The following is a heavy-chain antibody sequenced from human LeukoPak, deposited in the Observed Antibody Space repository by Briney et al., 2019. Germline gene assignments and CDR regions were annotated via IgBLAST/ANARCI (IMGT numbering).Heavy chain of an antibody. V-gene: IGHV3-30-3*01. CDR3: ARDVAAAGTLYFDY. D-gene: IGHD6-13*01. J-gene: IGHJ4*02. CDR1: GFTFSSYA. Sequence: GRSLRVSCAASGFTFSSYAMHWVRQAPGKGLEWVAVISYDGSNKYYADSVKGRFTISRDNSKNTLYLQMNSLRAEDTAVYYCARDVAAAGTLYFDYWGQGTLVTVSS. CDR2: ISYDGSNK.